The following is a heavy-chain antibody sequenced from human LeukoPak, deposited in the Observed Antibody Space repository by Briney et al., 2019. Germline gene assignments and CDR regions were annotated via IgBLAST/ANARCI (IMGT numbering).Heavy chain of an antibody. J-gene: IGHJ5*02. D-gene: IGHD2-8*01. CDR3: ARDQWQDWCDP. CDR2: IYYSGST. CDR1: GGSISSSSYY. V-gene: IGHV4-39*07. Sequence: SETLSLTCTVSGGSISSSSYYWGWIRHPPGKGLEWIGRIYYSGSTYYNPSLKCRLTISVDTSKNQFSWKLSTVTAADTAVYYCARDQWQDWCDPWGQGTLVTVSS.